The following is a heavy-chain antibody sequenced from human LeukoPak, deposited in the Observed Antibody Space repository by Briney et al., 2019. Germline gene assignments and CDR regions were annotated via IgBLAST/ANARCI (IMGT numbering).Heavy chain of an antibody. V-gene: IGHV3-7*03. Sequence: AGGSLRLSCAASGFSFSSYWMSWVRQAPGKGLEWVANIKQDGSEKYYVDSVKGRFTISRDNAKNSLYLQMNSLRAEDTAVYYCAKDQRSIAVAGYFDYWGQGTLVTVSS. D-gene: IGHD6-19*01. J-gene: IGHJ4*02. CDR3: AKDQRSIAVAGYFDY. CDR2: IKQDGSEK. CDR1: GFSFSSYW.